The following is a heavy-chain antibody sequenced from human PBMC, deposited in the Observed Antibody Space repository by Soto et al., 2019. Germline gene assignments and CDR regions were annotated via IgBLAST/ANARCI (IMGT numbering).Heavy chain of an antibody. J-gene: IGHJ4*02. CDR2: IYYNGAT. CDR3: ARADNRGSILWWFDY. CDR1: SGSISSFY. D-gene: IGHD2-21*01. Sequence: PSETLSLTCTVSSGSISSFYWSWIRQPPGKGLEWIGYIYYNGATNYNPSLKSRVTISVDTSKNQFSLKLTSVTAADTAVYYCARADNRGSILWWFDYWGQGTLVTVSS. V-gene: IGHV4-59*01.